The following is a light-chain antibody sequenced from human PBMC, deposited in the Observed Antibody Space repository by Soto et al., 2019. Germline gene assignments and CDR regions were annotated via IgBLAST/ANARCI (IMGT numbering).Light chain of an antibody. CDR3: NSYTLSGTYV. V-gene: IGLV2-18*02. J-gene: IGLJ1*01. CDR2: EGS. CDR1: SSDVGSYNG. Sequence: QSALTQPPSVSGSPGQSVTISCTGTSSDVGSYNGVSWYQQPPGTAHRLIIYEGSTRPSGVPDRFAGSKSGNTASLTISGLQAEDEADYYCNSYTLSGTYVFGTGTKVTVL.